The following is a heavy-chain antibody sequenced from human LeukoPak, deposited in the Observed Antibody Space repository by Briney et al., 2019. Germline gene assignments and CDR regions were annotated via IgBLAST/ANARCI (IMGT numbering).Heavy chain of an antibody. CDR3: ARGVYIAAAQYGY. CDR2: IYYSGTT. CDR1: GGSISSYY. Sequence: SETLSLTCTVSGGSISSYYWSWIRQPPGKGPEWIGYIYYSGTTNYNPSLKSRVTISVDTSKNQFSLKLSSVTAADTAVYYCARGVYIAAAQYGYWGQGTLVSVSS. D-gene: IGHD6-13*01. V-gene: IGHV4-59*01. J-gene: IGHJ4*02.